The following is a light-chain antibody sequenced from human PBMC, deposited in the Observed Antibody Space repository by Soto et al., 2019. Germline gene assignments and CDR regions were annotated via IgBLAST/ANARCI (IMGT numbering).Light chain of an antibody. J-gene: IGKJ2*01. Sequence: DIQMTQSPSSLSASVGDRVTITCQASQDINSYLNWFQQKPGQAPKLLIYDASNLQTGVPSRFSGSGSGTDFTFTISSLQPEDIGTYYCQQYDNVPRTFGQGTRLEI. CDR1: QDINSY. CDR2: DAS. V-gene: IGKV1-33*01. CDR3: QQYDNVPRT.